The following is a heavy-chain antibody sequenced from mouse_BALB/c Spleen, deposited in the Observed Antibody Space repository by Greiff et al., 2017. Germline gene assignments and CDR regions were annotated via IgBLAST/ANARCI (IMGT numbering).Heavy chain of an antibody. Sequence: QVQLKESGPGLVAPSQSLSITCTVSGFSLTSYDISWIRQPPGKGLEWLGVIWTGGGTNYNSAFMSRLSISKDNSKSQVFLKMNSLQTDDTAIYYCVRDGPNWGWFAYWGQGTLVTVSA. V-gene: IGHV2-9-2*01. D-gene: IGHD4-1*01. CDR1: GFSLTSYD. J-gene: IGHJ3*01. CDR3: VRDGPNWGWFAY. CDR2: IWTGGGT.